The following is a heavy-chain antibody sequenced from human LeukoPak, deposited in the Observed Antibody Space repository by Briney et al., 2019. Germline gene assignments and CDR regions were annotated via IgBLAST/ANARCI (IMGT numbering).Heavy chain of an antibody. CDR2: TWYDGSYK. CDR3: ARQFDGSHPNAFDI. D-gene: IGHD1-26*01. J-gene: IGHJ3*02. V-gene: IGHV3-33*07. Sequence: GGSLRLSCAASGFTFSTYGMNWVRKAPGKRLEWVAVTWYDGSYKYYGDSVKGRFTISRDNSKNTLYLQMASLRVEDTAVYYCARQFDGSHPNAFDIWGQGTMVTVSS. CDR1: GFTFSTYG.